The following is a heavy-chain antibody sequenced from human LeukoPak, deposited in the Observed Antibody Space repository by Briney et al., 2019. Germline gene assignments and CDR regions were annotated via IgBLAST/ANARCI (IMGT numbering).Heavy chain of an antibody. CDR1: GFTFSGSA. Sequence: PGGSLRLSCAASGFTFSGSAMHWVRQASGKWLECVGRIRSKANSYATAYAASVKGRFTISRDDSKNTAYLQMNSLKTEDTAVYYCLCGGDCYSGADPWGQGTLVTVSS. J-gene: IGHJ5*02. CDR2: IRSKANSYAT. V-gene: IGHV3-73*01. CDR3: LCGGDCYSGADP. D-gene: IGHD2-21*02.